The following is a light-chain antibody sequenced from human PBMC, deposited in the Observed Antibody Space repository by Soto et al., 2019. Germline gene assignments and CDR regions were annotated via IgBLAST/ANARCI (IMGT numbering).Light chain of an antibody. CDR3: QQYNNWPLT. V-gene: IGKV3D-15*01. CDR2: GAS. Sequence: EIVMTQSPVTLSVSPGERATLSCRASQSVSDNLAWYQQKPGQAPRLLFYGASTRATDIPVRFSGSGSGTEFTLTISSLQSEDFAVYYCQQYNNWPLTFGGGTQVDIK. CDR1: QSVSDN. J-gene: IGKJ4*01.